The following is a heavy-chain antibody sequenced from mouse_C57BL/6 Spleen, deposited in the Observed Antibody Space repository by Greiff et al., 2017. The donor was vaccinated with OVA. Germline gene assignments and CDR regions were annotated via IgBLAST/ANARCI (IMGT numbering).Heavy chain of an antibody. CDR1: GYTFTSYW. D-gene: IGHD1-1*01. Sequence: VQLQQPGAELVKPGASVKMSCKASGYTFTSYWITWVKQRPGQGLEWIGDIYPGSGSTNYNEKFKSKATLTVDTSSSTAYMQLSSLTSEDSAVYYCARRYYGSSYWYFDVWGTEATVTVSS. CDR3: ARRYYGSSYWYFDV. J-gene: IGHJ1*03. CDR2: IYPGSGST. V-gene: IGHV1-55*01.